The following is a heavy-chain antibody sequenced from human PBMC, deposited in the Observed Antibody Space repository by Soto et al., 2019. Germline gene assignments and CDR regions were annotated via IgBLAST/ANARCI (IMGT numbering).Heavy chain of an antibody. CDR3: ARGKYSYGYEGSSYYYYGMDV. CDR1: GGTFSSYA. CDR2: IIPIFGTA. D-gene: IGHD5-18*01. Sequence: ASVKVSCKASGGTFSSYAISWVRQAPGRGLEWMGGIIPIFGTANYAQKFQGRVTITADESTSTAYMELGSLRSEDTAVYYCARGKYSYGYEGSSYYYYGMDVWGQGTTVTVSS. J-gene: IGHJ6*02. V-gene: IGHV1-69*13.